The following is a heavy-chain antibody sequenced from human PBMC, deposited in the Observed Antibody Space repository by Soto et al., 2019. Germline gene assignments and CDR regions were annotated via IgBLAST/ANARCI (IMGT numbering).Heavy chain of an antibody. Sequence: QVQLVESGGGVVQPGRSLRLSCAASGFTFSSYAISWVRQAPGQGLEWMGGIIPISDTTNYAQKFQGRVTITADESTSTAYMELSSLRSEDTAVYYCARSQGSSTSLEIYYYYYYGMDVWGQGTTVTVSS. CDR1: GFTFSSYA. V-gene: IGHV1-69*01. CDR3: ARSQGSSTSLEIYYYYYYGMDV. CDR2: IIPISDTT. D-gene: IGHD2-2*01. J-gene: IGHJ6*02.